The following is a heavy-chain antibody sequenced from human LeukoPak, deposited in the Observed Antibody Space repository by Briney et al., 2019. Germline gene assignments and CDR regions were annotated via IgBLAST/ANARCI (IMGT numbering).Heavy chain of an antibody. V-gene: IGHV4-34*01. CDR2: INHSGST. J-gene: IGHJ4*02. Sequence: SETLSLTCAVYGGSFSGYYWSWIRQPPGKGLEWIGEINHSGSTNYNPSLKSRVTISVDTSKNQFSLKLSSVTAADTAVYYCARHVKDCSSTSCYRYFDYWGQGTLVTVSS. CDR1: GGSFSGYY. D-gene: IGHD2-2*01. CDR3: ARHVKDCSSTSCYRYFDY.